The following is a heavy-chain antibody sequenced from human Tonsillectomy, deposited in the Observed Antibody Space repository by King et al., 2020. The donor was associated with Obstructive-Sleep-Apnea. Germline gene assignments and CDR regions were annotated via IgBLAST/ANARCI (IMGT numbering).Heavy chain of an antibody. J-gene: IGHJ4*02. V-gene: IGHV4-31*03. CDR2: SFSSGRT. Sequence: VQLQESGPVLVKPSQNLSCTCTVSAGTISSGGYYCRWICHPPGKCLEWIGDSFSSGRTYYNPSLLSRVTISLDTSKILISLKLSCVTAADTALYYCATEAVAGTGDYWGQGTLVTVSS. CDR3: ATEAVAGTGDY. D-gene: IGHD6-19*01. CDR1: AGTISSGGYY.